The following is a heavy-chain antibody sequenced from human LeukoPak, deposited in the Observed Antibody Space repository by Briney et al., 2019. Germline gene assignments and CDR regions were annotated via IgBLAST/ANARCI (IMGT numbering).Heavy chain of an antibody. J-gene: IGHJ6*02. CDR1: GGSISSYY. V-gene: IGHV4-59*08. D-gene: IGHD5-18*01. CDR3: AGTPVDTAMVGWYYYYGMDV. CDR2: IYYSGST. Sequence: SETLSLTCTVSGGSISSYYWSWIRQPPGKGLEWIGYIYYSGSTSYNPSLKSRVTISVDTSKNQFSLKLSSVTAADTAVYYCAGTPVDTAMVGWYYYYGMDVWGQGTTVTVSS.